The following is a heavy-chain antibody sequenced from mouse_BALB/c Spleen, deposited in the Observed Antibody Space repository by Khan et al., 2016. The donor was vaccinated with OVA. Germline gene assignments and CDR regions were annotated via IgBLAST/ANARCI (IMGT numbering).Heavy chain of an antibody. CDR1: GFSLTTYG. Sequence: QVQLKQSGPGLVRPSQTLSITCTVSGFSLTTYGVNWVRQSPGRGLEWLGVIRSGGNKDYNAAFISRMSITKDNSKSQVIIKMNSLQTDDPSMYYCAINSSMYDFTYWGQGTLVTVSS. D-gene: IGHD2-14*01. V-gene: IGHV2-2*01. CDR3: AINSSMYDFTY. CDR2: IRSGGNK. J-gene: IGHJ3*01.